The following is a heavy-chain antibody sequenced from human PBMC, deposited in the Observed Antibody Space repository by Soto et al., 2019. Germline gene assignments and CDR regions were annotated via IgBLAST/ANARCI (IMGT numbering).Heavy chain of an antibody. D-gene: IGHD2-15*01. V-gene: IGHV3-30*02. CDR3: ATSTLTDAFDI. CDR2: LRADGSAT. Sequence: QVQLVESGGGVVQPGGSRRLSCEASRFSFSDYGMHWVRQAPGKGLEWVALLRADGSATYYSDSVEGRVAISRDNSKNTLYLQMSRLRAEDTAVYYCATSTLTDAFDIWGQGTMVSVSS. J-gene: IGHJ3*02. CDR1: RFSFSDYG.